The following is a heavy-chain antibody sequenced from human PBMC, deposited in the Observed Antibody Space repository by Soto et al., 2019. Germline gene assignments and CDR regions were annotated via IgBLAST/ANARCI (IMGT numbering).Heavy chain of an antibody. CDR1: GGSISSSSYY. J-gene: IGHJ1*01. V-gene: IGHV4-39*07. Sequence: SETLSLTCTVSGGSISSSSYYWGWIRQPPGKGLEWIGSIYYSGSTNYSPSLSSRVTISVDTPRNQFSLKLSSVTAADTAIYYCARYQQYFQHWGQGTLVTVSS. CDR2: IYYSGST. CDR3: ARYQQYFQH.